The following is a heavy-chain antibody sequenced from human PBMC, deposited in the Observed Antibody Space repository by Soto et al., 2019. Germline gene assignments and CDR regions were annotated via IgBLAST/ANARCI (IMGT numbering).Heavy chain of an antibody. J-gene: IGHJ6*02. CDR3: ARDDELSGAVHYYYYGMDV. Sequence: QVQLVQSGAEVKKPGSSVKVSCKASGGTFSSYAISWVRQAPGQGLEWMGGIIPIFGTANYAQKFQGRVTITADESTSTAYMELSSLRSEDTAVYYGARDDELSGAVHYYYYGMDVWGQGTTVTVSS. V-gene: IGHV1-69*01. CDR1: GGTFSSYA. D-gene: IGHD3-16*02. CDR2: IIPIFGTA.